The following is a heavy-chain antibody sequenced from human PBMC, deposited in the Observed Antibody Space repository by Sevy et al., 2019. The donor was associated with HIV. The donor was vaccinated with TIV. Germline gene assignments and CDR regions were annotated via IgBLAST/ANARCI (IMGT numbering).Heavy chain of an antibody. CDR3: GSGGIPGYPCDY. D-gene: IGHD3-9*01. CDR1: GCTISSGGNY. J-gene: IGHJ4*02. V-gene: IGHV4-31*01. Sequence: SETLSLTCTVSGCTISSGGNYWSWIRQHPGMGLACFGYIYYSGSSYYNPSLKRPATISVDTYKNQFCLKRSAVSAADMAGYYCGSGGIPGYPCDYWGQGTLVTVSS. CDR2: IYYSGSS.